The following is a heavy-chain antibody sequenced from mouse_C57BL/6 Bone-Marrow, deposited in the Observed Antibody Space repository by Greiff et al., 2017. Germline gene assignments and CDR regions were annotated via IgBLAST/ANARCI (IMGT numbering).Heavy chain of an antibody. CDR2: ISNFAYSS. CDR3: ARQRYYYWYFDV. V-gene: IGHV5-15*04. CDR1: GFTFSDYG. Sequence: EVKLVESGGGLVQPGGSLKLSCAASGFTFSDYGMAWVRQAPRKGPEWVAFISNFAYSSYYADTVTGRFTISREKAKNTLYLEMSSMRSEDTAMYYCARQRYYYWYFDVWGTGTTVTVSS. J-gene: IGHJ1*03. D-gene: IGHD1-1*01.